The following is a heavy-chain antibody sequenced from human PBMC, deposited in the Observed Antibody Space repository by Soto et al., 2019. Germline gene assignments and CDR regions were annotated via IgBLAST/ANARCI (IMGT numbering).Heavy chain of an antibody. CDR1: GSISTYY. CDR3: ARDPVGVTHFDY. Sequence: PSETLSLTCTVGSISTYYWNWIRQPPGKGLEWIGYIYYIGRTNYNPSLRSRVTMSIDTSKNQFSLKLRSVTAADTAVYYCARDPVGVTHFDYWGQGALVTVSS. D-gene: IGHD1-26*01. J-gene: IGHJ4*02. CDR2: IYYIGRT. V-gene: IGHV4-59*01.